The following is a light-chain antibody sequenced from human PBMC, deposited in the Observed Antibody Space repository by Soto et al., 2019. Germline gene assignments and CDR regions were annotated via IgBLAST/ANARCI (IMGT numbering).Light chain of an antibody. V-gene: IGKV3-15*01. CDR3: QQGHNWPLT. J-gene: IGKJ2*01. CDR2: SAS. CDR1: QSISTE. Sequence: EIAMTQSPATLSVSPGERATLSCRASQSISTELAWYQQIPGQPPRLLIYSASTRATGVPARFPGSGSGSEVTLTICGLQSEEFAIYYCQQGHNWPLTFGQGPRLEI.